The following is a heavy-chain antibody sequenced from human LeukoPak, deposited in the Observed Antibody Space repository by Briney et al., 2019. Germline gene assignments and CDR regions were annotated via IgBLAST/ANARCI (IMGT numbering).Heavy chain of an antibody. J-gene: IGHJ4*02. V-gene: IGHV1-18*01. CDR1: GYTFTSYG. CDR3: AREGSYYDSSGYLDY. CDR2: ISAYNGNT. D-gene: IGHD3-22*01. Sequence: VASVKVSCKASGYTFTSYGISWVRQAPGQGLEWMGWISAYNGNTNYAQKLQGRVTMTTDTSTSTAYMELRSLRSDDTAVYYCAREGSYYDSSGYLDYWGQGTLATVSS.